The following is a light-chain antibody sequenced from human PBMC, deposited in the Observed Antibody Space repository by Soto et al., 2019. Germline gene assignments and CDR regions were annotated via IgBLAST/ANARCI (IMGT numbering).Light chain of an antibody. V-gene: IGLV2-14*03. J-gene: IGLJ1*01. Sequence: QSVLTQPASVSGSPGQSITISCAGSNGDIGGYNYVSWYQQYPGKAPKLIIFDVTDRPSGVSDRVSGSKSGNTASLTISGLKTGDEADYYCSSFTGSFTHVFGTGTKLTVL. CDR3: SSFTGSFTHV. CDR1: NGDIGGYNY. CDR2: DVT.